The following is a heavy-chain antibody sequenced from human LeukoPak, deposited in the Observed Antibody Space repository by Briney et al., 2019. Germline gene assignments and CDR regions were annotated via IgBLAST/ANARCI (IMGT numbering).Heavy chain of an antibody. D-gene: IGHD2-2*01. J-gene: IGHJ6*03. CDR1: GFTFSSYW. CDR3: AREYAYYYYYYMDV. V-gene: IGHV3-74*01. CDR2: INSDGSST. Sequence: GGSLRLSCVASGFTFSSYWMHWVRQAPGKGLVWVSRINSDGSSTSYADSVKGRFTISRDNAKNTLYLQMNSLRAEDTAVYYCAREYAYYYYYYMDVWGKGTTVTVSS.